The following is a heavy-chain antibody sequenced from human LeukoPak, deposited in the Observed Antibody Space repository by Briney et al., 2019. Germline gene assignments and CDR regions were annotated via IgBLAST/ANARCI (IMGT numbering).Heavy chain of an antibody. V-gene: IGHV7-4-1*02. D-gene: IGHD5-18*01. CDR1: GYTFTSYA. CDR2: INTNTGNP. CDR3: ASPSGYSYGLKFDY. J-gene: IGHJ4*02. Sequence: ASVKVSCKDSGYTFTSYAMNWVRQAPAQGLEWMGWINTNTGNPTYAQGFTGRFVFSLDTSVSTAYLQISSLKAEDTAVYYCASPSGYSYGLKFDYWGQGTLVTVSS.